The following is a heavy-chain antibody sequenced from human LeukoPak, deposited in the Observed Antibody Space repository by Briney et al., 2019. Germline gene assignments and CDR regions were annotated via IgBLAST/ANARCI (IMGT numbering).Heavy chain of an antibody. Sequence: GGSLSQTLAACGFILFDYGLDWVRQASGKGLEWVGRIRRKANSYATAYAASVKGRFTISRDDSKNTAYLQMNSLKTEDTALYYCTSRVTYYDFWSGSYSVSFFDYWGRGTLVTVSS. CDR3: TSRVTYYDFWSGSYSVSFFDY. D-gene: IGHD3-3*01. CDR2: IRRKANSYAT. CDR1: GFILFDYG. V-gene: IGHV3-73*01. J-gene: IGHJ4*01.